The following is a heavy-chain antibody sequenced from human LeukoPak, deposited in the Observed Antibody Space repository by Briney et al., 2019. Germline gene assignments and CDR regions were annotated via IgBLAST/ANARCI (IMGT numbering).Heavy chain of an antibody. J-gene: IGHJ4*02. CDR1: ADSIRNFY. D-gene: IGHD3-10*01. V-gene: IGHV4-59*01. CDR3: ARATYGSGSYYVVNFDY. CDR2: IYQSGNT. Sequence: SETLSLTCTVSADSIRNFYWNWIRQSPGKGLEWIGYIYQSGNTNYNPSLKSRLTMSIDTSKNQFSLNLSSVTAADTAVYYCARATYGSGSYYVVNFDYWAREPWSPSPQ.